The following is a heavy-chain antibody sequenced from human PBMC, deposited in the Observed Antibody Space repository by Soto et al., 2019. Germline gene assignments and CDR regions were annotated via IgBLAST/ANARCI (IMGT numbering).Heavy chain of an antibody. D-gene: IGHD3-10*01. CDR1: GYTFTSYG. J-gene: IGHJ5*02. CDR3: ARDYYGSGRLNAHNWFDP. Sequence: QVQLVQSGAEVKKSGASVKVSCKASGYTFTSYGISWVRQAPGQGLEWMGWISAYNGNTNYAQKLQGRVTMTTDTSTSTAYMEVRSLRSDDTAVYYCARDYYGSGRLNAHNWFDPWGQGTLVTVSS. V-gene: IGHV1-18*01. CDR2: ISAYNGNT.